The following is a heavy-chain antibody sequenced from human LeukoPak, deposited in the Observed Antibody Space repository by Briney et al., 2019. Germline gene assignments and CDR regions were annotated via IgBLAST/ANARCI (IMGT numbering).Heavy chain of an antibody. CDR1: GFTFSSYG. Sequence: PGRSLRLSCAASGFTFSSYGMHWVRQAPGKGLEWVAVIWYDGSNKYYADSVKGRFTISRDNSKNTLYLQMNSLRAEDTAVYYCAREGGVRDYYDSSGYVDYWGQGTLVTVSS. V-gene: IGHV3-33*01. J-gene: IGHJ4*02. CDR3: AREGGVRDYYDSSGYVDY. CDR2: IWYDGSNK. D-gene: IGHD3-22*01.